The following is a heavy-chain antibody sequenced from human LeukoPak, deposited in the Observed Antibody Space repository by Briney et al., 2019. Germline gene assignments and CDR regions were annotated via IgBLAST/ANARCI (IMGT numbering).Heavy chain of an antibody. Sequence: GGSLRLSCAASGFTFSSYAMHWVRQAPGKGLEWVAVISYDGSNKYCADSVKGRFTISRDNSKNTLYLQMNSLRAEDTAVYYCAKPAGSGSSDYWGQGTLVTVSS. V-gene: IGHV3-30-3*01. CDR3: AKPAGSGSSDY. J-gene: IGHJ4*02. CDR2: ISYDGSNK. D-gene: IGHD3-10*01. CDR1: GFTFSSYA.